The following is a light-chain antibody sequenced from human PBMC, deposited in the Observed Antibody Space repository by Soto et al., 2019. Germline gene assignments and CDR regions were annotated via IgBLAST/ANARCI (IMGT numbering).Light chain of an antibody. CDR3: QQVSSFPLT. CDR1: QGISTW. V-gene: IGKV1D-12*01. J-gene: IGKJ4*01. Sequence: DIQMTQSPSSVSAFVGDRVTITCRASQGISTWLGWYQQKPGKAPKLLIYAASSMQSGVPSRFSGSGSGTDFTLTISSLRPEDFATYFWQQVSSFPLTFGGGTKVEIK. CDR2: AAS.